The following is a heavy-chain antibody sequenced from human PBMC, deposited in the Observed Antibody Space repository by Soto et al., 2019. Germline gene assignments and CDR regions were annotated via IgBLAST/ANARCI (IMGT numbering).Heavy chain of an antibody. Sequence: GGSLRLSCAASGFTFSSTGMHWVRQAPGKGLEWVAAIWYDGSNKYYADSVKGRFTISRDNSKNTLYLQMNSLRVEDTAVYYCARENNNYVLDHWGQGALVTVSS. J-gene: IGHJ4*02. CDR3: ARENNNYVLDH. CDR1: GFTFSSTG. CDR2: IWYDGSNK. V-gene: IGHV3-33*01. D-gene: IGHD3-16*01.